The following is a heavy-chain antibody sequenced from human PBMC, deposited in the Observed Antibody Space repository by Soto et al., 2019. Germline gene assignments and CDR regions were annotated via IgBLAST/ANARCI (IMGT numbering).Heavy chain of an antibody. D-gene: IGHD3-3*01. J-gene: IGHJ5*02. CDR1: GFTFSSYS. Sequence: GGSLRLSCAASGFTFSSYSMNWVRQAPGKGLEWVSSISSSSSYIYYADSVKGRFTISRDNAKNSLYLQMNSLRAEDTAVYYCARSVTDTIFGVVENWFDPWGQGTLVTVSS. CDR2: ISSSSSYI. CDR3: ARSVTDTIFGVVENWFDP. V-gene: IGHV3-21*01.